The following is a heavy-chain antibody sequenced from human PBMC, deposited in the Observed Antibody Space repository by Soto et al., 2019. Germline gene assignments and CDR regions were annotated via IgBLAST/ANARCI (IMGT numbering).Heavy chain of an antibody. D-gene: IGHD3-16*01. Sequence: QVQLQESGPGLVKPSETLSLTCTVAGGSLPDHYWNGFRQAPGRGLQWIGYAYYSGPTSYNPSLTGRVTMTVDTSTNQFSLKLRSVTAADTAVYSCASGNDWESSTFDIWGQGTRVSVSS. CDR1: GGSLPDHY. CDR3: ASGNDWESSTFDI. J-gene: IGHJ3*02. V-gene: IGHV4-59*11. CDR2: AYYSGPT.